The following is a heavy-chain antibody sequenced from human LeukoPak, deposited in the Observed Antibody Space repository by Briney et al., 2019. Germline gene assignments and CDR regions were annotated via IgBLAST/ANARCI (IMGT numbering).Heavy chain of an antibody. V-gene: IGHV3-23*01. CDR2: ISGSGGST. D-gene: IGHD6-19*01. CDR3: AKDSGFSGWANHFDY. J-gene: IGHJ4*02. CDR1: GFTFSSYA. Sequence: GGSLRLSCAASGFTFSSYAMSWVRQAPGKGLEWVSGISGSGGSTYYADSVKGRFTISRDNSKNTLYLQMNSLRAEDTAVYYCAKDSGFSGWANHFDYWGQGTLVTVSS.